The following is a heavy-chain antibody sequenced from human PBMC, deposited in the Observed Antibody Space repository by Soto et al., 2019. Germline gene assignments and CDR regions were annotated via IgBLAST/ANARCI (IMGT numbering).Heavy chain of an antibody. Sequence: GGSLRLFCAASGFTFSSYAMHWVRQAPGKGLEWVAVISYDGSNKYYADSVKGRFTISRDNSKSTLYLQMKSLRAEDTAVYYCAREGSSGWYYFDYWGKGPLVPVSP. CDR3: AREGSSGWYYFDY. D-gene: IGHD6-19*01. CDR1: GFTFSSYA. CDR2: ISYDGSNK. V-gene: IGHV3-30-3*01. J-gene: IGHJ4*02.